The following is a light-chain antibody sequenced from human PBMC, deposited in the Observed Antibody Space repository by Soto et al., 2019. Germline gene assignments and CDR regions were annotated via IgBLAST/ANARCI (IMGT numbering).Light chain of an antibody. V-gene: IGLV2-14*01. CDR1: SDDVAFYNY. CDR2: EVT. CDR3: SSYTSRSTYV. Sequence: QSALTQPASVSGSPGQSITISCTGTSDDVAFYNYVSWYQQHPGKAPKLIIFEVTNRPSGVSNRFSGSESGNTASLTISGLQAEDEADYYCSSYTSRSTYVFGTGTKVTVL. J-gene: IGLJ1*01.